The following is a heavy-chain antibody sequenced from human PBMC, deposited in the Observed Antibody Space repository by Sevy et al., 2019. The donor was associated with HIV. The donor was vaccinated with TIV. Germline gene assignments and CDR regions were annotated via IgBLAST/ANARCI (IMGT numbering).Heavy chain of an antibody. V-gene: IGHV3-21*01. Sequence: GGSLRLSCVGSGITFSYYSMNWVRQAPGKGLEWVSSISSSSSNIYYADSVKGRFTISRDNAKKSLYLQMNSLRAEDTAVYYCARERDGARGSGSYGMDVWGQGTTVTVSS. J-gene: IGHJ6*02. CDR1: GITFSYYS. CDR3: ARERDGARGSGSYGMDV. CDR2: ISSSSSNI. D-gene: IGHD3-10*01.